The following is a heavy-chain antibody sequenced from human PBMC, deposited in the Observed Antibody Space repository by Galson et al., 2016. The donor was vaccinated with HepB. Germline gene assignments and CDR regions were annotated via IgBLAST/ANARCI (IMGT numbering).Heavy chain of an antibody. Sequence: SLRLSCAASGFTFSSYWMHWVRQAPGKGLVWVSRIKSDGSSTSYADSVKGRFTISRDNAKKMLYLQMDSLRAEDTAVYYCASLNHYDFWSAYHNSYYGLDVWGQGTTVIVSS. CDR3: ASLNHYDFWSAYHNSYYGLDV. CDR2: IKSDGSST. V-gene: IGHV3-74*01. D-gene: IGHD3-3*01. J-gene: IGHJ6*02. CDR1: GFTFSSYW.